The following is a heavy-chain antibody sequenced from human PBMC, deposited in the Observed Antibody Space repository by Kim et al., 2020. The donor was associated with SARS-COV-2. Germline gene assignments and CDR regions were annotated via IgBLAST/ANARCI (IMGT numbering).Heavy chain of an antibody. V-gene: IGHV3-9*01. Sequence: GGSLRLSCAASGFTFDDYAMHWVRQAPGKGLEWVSGISWNSGSIGYADSVKGRFTISRDNAKNSLYLQMNSLRAEDTALYYCAKDFIGRGGPYYYYGMDVWGQGTTVTVSS. CDR3: AKDFIGRGGPYYYYGMDV. J-gene: IGHJ6*02. CDR1: GFTFDDYA. CDR2: ISWNSGSI. D-gene: IGHD3-10*01.